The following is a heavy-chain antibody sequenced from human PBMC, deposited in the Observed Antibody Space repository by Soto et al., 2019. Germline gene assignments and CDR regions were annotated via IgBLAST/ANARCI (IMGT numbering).Heavy chain of an antibody. J-gene: IGHJ6*02. D-gene: IGHD2-2*01. V-gene: IGHV3-23*01. CDR1: GFTFSSYA. Sequence: GGSLRLSCAASGFTFSSYAMSWVRQAPGKGLEWVSAISGSGGSTYYADSVKGRFTISRDNSKNTLYLQMNSLRAEDTAVYYCVRTGRGSTNYYYYYGMDVWGQGTTVTVSS. CDR3: VRTGRGSTNYYYYYGMDV. CDR2: ISGSGGST.